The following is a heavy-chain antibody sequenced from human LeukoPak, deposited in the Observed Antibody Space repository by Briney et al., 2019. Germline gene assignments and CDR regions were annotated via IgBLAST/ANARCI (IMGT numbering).Heavy chain of an antibody. CDR1: GGSISSDRFY. Sequence: PSETLFLTCTVSGGSISSDRFYWTWVRQPAGKGLEWIGRIKSSNTNYNPSLKSRVSISLDTSTNQFSLKLSSLTAADTAVYYCARVPDWTYVPDYWGQGPLVTVSS. V-gene: IGHV4-61*02. D-gene: IGHD3-16*01. CDR2: IKSSNT. CDR3: ARVPDWTYVPDY. J-gene: IGHJ4*02.